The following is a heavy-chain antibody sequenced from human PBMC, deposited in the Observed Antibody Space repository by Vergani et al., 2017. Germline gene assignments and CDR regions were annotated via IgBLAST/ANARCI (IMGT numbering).Heavy chain of an antibody. D-gene: IGHD3-22*01. J-gene: IGHJ4*02. CDR3: ARLYGRDSSGSKYCDY. CDR1: GYSFTNYW. Sequence: EVQLVQSGAEVKKPGESLQISCQISGYSFTNYWIGWVRQMPGKGLEWMGIIHPADSDTRYSPSFQGQVTISVDKSISTAYLQRSSLRASDSAMYYCARLYGRDSSGSKYCDYWSQGTLVTVSS. CDR2: IHPADSDT. V-gene: IGHV5-51*01.